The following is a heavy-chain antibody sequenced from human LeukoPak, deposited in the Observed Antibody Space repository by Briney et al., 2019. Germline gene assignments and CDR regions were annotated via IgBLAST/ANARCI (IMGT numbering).Heavy chain of an antibody. V-gene: IGHV4-59*01. D-gene: IGHD5-24*01. CDR2: IYYSGST. CDR3: ASTRRDGYNFEDY. CDR1: GGSISSYY. Sequence: SETLSLTCTVSGGSISSYYWSWIRQPPGKGLEWIGYIYYSGSTNYNPSLKSRVTISVDTSKNQFSLKLSSVTAADTAAYYCASTRRDGYNFEDYWGQGTLVTVSS. J-gene: IGHJ4*02.